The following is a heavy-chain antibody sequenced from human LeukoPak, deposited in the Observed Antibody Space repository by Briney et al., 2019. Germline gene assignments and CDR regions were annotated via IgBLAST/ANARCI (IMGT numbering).Heavy chain of an antibody. CDR3: ARASLWFGELVYYYYGMDV. D-gene: IGHD3-10*01. Sequence: GASVKVSCKASGGTFSSYAISWVRQAPGQGLEWMGRIIPILGIANYAQKFQGRVTITADKSTSTAYMELSSLRSEDTAVYYCARASLWFGELVYYYYGMDVWGQGTLVTVSS. V-gene: IGHV1-69*04. CDR1: GGTFSSYA. J-gene: IGHJ6*02. CDR2: IIPILGIA.